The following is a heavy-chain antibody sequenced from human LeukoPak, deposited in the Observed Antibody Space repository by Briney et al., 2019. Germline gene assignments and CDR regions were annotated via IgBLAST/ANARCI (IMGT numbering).Heavy chain of an antibody. Sequence: GGSLRLSCAASGFTFSSYAMSWVRQAPGKGLEWVSAISGSGGSTYCADSVKGRFTISRDNSKNTLYLQMNSLRAEDTAVYYCAKSGAAGLNNYYYGMDVWGQGTTVTVSS. J-gene: IGHJ6*02. CDR3: AKSGAAGLNNYYYGMDV. V-gene: IGHV3-23*01. CDR1: GFTFSSYA. CDR2: ISGSGGST. D-gene: IGHD6-13*01.